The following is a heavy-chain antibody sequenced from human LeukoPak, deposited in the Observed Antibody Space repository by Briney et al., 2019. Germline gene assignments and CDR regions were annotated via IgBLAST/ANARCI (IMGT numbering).Heavy chain of an antibody. J-gene: IGHJ6*03. CDR2: ISAYNGNT. V-gene: IGHV1-18*01. CDR3: ARGPVLLWFGESFNYMDV. Sequence: ASVKVSCKASGYTFTSYGISWVRQAPGQGLEWMGWISAYNGNTNYAQKLQGRVTMTTDTSTSTAYMELRSLRSDDTAVYYCARGPVLLWFGESFNYMDVWGKGTTVTISS. CDR1: GYTFTSYG. D-gene: IGHD3-10*01.